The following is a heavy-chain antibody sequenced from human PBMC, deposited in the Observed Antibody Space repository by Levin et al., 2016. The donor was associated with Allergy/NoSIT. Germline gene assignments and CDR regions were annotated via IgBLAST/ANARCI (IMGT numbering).Heavy chain of an antibody. Sequence: GESLKISCAASGFTVSSNYMSWVRQAPGKGLEWVSVIYSGGSTYYADSVKGRFTISRDNSKNTLYLQMNSLRAEDTAVYYCARVSSSSWARYFDYWGQGTLVTVSS. CDR2: IYSGGST. CDR3: ARVSSSSWARYFDY. V-gene: IGHV3-53*01. D-gene: IGHD6-13*01. CDR1: GFTVSSNY. J-gene: IGHJ4*02.